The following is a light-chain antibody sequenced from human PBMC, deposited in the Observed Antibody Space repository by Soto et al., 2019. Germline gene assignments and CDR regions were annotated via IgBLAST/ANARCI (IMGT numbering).Light chain of an antibody. J-gene: IGLJ1*01. Sequence: QSALTQPASVSGSPGQSITISCTGSSSDVGAYNYVSWCQQYPGKAPRLLIFDVSNRPSGVSNRFSGSKSGNTASLTISGLQAEDEADYSCTSYTTSSTFVFGSGTKVTVL. CDR2: DVS. CDR1: SSDVGAYNY. V-gene: IGLV2-14*01. CDR3: TSYTTSSTFV.